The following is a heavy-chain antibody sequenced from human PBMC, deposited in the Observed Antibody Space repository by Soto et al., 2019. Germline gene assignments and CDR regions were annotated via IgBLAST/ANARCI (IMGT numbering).Heavy chain of an antibody. CDR3: ARRGVTMVRGVIIRAWHFDL. CDR1: GGSISSSSYY. V-gene: IGHV4-39*01. CDR2: IYYSGST. J-gene: IGHJ2*01. D-gene: IGHD3-10*01. Sequence: QLQLQESGPGLVKPSETLSLTCTVSGGSISSSSYYWGWIRQPPGKGLEWIGSIYYSGSTYYNPSLKRRVTISVDTSKNQFSLNLSSMTAADTAAYDCARRGVTMVRGVIIRAWHFDLWGRGTLVTVSS.